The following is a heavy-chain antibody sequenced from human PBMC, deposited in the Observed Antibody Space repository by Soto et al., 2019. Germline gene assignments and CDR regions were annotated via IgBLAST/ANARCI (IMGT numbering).Heavy chain of an antibody. CDR2: IYSGGST. Sequence: GGSLRLSCAASGFTVSSNYMSWVRQAPGKGLEWVSVIYSGGSTYYADSVKGRFTISRDNSKNTLYLQMNSLRAEDTAVYYCARDDSNFALDYWGQGTLVTVSS. CDR1: GFTVSSNY. CDR3: ARDDSNFALDY. J-gene: IGHJ4*02. D-gene: IGHD4-4*01. V-gene: IGHV3-66*01.